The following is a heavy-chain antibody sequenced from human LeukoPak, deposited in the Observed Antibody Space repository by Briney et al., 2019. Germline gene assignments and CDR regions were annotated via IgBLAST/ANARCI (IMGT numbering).Heavy chain of an antibody. V-gene: IGHV1-2*02. J-gene: IGHJ4*02. CDR3: ARDRGEQWLPLDY. CDR1: GYTFTGYY. CDR2: INPNSGGT. Sequence: ASVKASCKASGYTFTGYYMHWVRQAPGQGLEWMGWINPNSGGTNYAQKFQGRVTMTRDTSISTAYMELSRLRSDDTAVYYCARDRGEQWLPLDYWGQGTLVTVSS. D-gene: IGHD6-19*01.